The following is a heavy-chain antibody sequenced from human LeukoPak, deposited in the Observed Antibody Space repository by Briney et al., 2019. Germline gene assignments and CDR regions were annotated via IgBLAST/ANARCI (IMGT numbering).Heavy chain of an antibody. J-gene: IGHJ6*02. D-gene: IGHD4-17*01. V-gene: IGHV3-7*01. CDR2: IKQDGSEK. Sequence: GGSLRLSCAASGFTFSSYWISWVRQAPGKGLEWVANIKQDGSEKYYVDSVKGRFTISRDNANNSLYLQMNSLRAEDTAVYYCARDPSQYGDYSYYYGMDVWGQGTTVTVSS. CDR3: ARDPSQYGDYSYYYGMDV. CDR1: GFTFSSYW.